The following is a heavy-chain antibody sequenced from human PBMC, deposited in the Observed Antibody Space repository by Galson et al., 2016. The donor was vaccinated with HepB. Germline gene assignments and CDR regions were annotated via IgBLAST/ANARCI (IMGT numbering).Heavy chain of an antibody. CDR2: ISPSGSS. V-gene: IGHV4-61*02. CDR3: AKEGTGYSDVLPCYFGMDV. J-gene: IGHJ6*04. D-gene: IGHD2-15*01. CDR1: SGSISSGIYH. Sequence: TLSLTCTVSSGSISSGIYHWRWIRQPAGKGLEWIGRISPSGSSDYTPSLKGRVTISVDTSKSQFFLKLRSVTAADTAVYYRAKEGTGYSDVLPCYFGMDVWGKGATVSVSS.